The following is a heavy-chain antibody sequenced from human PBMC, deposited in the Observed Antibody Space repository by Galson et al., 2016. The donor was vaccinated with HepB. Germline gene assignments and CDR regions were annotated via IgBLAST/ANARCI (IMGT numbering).Heavy chain of an antibody. CDR2: IWYDGGNK. J-gene: IGHJ4*02. CDR1: GFTFSSYG. Sequence: LRLSCAASGFTFSSYGMHWVRQAPGKGLEWVAVIWYDGGNKYYADSVKGRFTISRDNSKNTLYLQMNSLRTEDTAVYYCVRGHSTAFYYDGSGYSSGANWGQGTLFTVSS. CDR3: VRGHSTAFYYDGSGYSSGAN. V-gene: IGHV3-33*01. D-gene: IGHD3-22*01.